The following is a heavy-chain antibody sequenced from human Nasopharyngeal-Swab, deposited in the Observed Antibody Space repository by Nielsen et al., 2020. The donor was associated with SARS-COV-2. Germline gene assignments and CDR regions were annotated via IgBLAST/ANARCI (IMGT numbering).Heavy chain of an antibody. J-gene: IGHJ3*02. Sequence: WIRQPPGKGLEWIGYIYYSGSTNYNPSLRSRVTISVDTSKNQFSLKLSSVTAADTAVYYCARDSGTSAWGPDAFDIWGQGTMVTVSS. D-gene: IGHD7-27*01. V-gene: IGHV4-59*01. CDR2: IYYSGST. CDR3: ARDSGTSAWGPDAFDI.